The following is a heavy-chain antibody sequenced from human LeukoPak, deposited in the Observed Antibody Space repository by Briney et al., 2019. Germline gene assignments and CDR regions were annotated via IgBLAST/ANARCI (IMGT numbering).Heavy chain of an antibody. CDR1: GGSFSGYY. CDR3: AGGDYYGSESYANY. V-gene: IGHV4-34*01. CDR2: INHSGSI. J-gene: IGHJ4*02. Sequence: SETLSLTCAVYGGSFSGYYWGWIRQPPGKGLEWIGEINHSGSISYNPSLKSRVTISLDTSKNQFSLKLSSVTAADTAVYYCAGGDYYGSESYANYWGQGTLVTVSS. D-gene: IGHD3-10*01.